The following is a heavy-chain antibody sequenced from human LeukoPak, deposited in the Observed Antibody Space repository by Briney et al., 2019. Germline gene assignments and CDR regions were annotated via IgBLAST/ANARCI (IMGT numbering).Heavy chain of an antibody. CDR2: INYNGNVN. V-gene: IGHV3-7*03. J-gene: IGHJ6*02. Sequence: GGSLRLSCAASGFTFSSYWMNWARQAPGKGREWVASINYNGNVNYYVDSVKGRFTIVRDNAKNSLYLQMSNLRAEDTAVYFCARGGGLDVWGQGATVTVSS. CDR3: ARGGGLDV. D-gene: IGHD3-16*01. CDR1: GFTFSSYW.